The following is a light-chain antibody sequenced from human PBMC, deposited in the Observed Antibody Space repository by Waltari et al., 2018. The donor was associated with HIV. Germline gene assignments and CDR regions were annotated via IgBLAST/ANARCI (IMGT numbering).Light chain of an antibody. Sequence: QSALTQPASVSGSPGQSSHISCTGTSSDVGSYNLVSWYQQHPGKAPKLMIYEVSKRPSWFSNRFSGSKSGNTASLTISGLHAEDEADYYCCSYAGSSTLVFGGGTKLTVL. CDR3: CSYAGSSTLV. J-gene: IGLJ2*01. CDR1: SSDVGSYNL. CDR2: EVS. V-gene: IGLV2-23*02.